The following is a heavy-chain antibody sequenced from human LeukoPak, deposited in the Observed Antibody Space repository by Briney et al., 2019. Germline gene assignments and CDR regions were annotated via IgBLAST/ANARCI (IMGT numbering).Heavy chain of an antibody. CDR3: AKDIQLST. CDR2: IGASGEST. Sequence: GGSLRLSCAASGFTVSSNYMTWVRQAPGKGLEWVSLIGASGESTYYVDSVKGRFTISRDNSKNTLSLQMNSLRVEDTAMYFCAKDIQLSTWGLGTMVTDSS. J-gene: IGHJ3*01. CDR1: GFTVSSNY. V-gene: IGHV3-23*01. D-gene: IGHD5-24*01.